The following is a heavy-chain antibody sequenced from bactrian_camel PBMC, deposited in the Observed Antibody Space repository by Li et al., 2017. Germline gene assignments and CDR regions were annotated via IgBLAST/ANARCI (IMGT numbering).Heavy chain of an antibody. D-gene: IGHD1*01. J-gene: IGHJ4*01. V-gene: IGHV3S10*01. CDR3: ATDLLEDVNS. Sequence: QLVESGGESVQAGDSLRLSCVASDYTLSSYCMGWFRQAPGKEREGVGGIDVDGATSYANSVKGRFTISRDKAKNTVYLQMNSLKSEDTGLYYCATDLLEDVNSWGQGTQVTVS. CDR2: IDVDGAT. CDR1: DYTLSSYC.